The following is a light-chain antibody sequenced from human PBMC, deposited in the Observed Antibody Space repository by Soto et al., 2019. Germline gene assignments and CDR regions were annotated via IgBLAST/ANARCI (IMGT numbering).Light chain of an antibody. CDR2: DAS. Sequence: EVVLTPSPGTLSLSPGDGATLSCRASQIVTGNFLAWYQQKPGQAPRLLMYDASTRATGIPDRFSGSGSGTDFTLIISRLEPEDFAVYYCQQYGDSLLTFGQGTKVDIK. CDR3: QQYGDSLLT. J-gene: IGKJ1*01. CDR1: QIVTGNF. V-gene: IGKV3-20*01.